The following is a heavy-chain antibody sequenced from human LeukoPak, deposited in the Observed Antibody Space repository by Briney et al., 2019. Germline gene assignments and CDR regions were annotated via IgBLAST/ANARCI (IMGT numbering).Heavy chain of an antibody. Sequence: SETLSLTCTVSGGSISSSSYYWGWIRQPPGKGLEWIGSIYYGGITYYNPSLQSRVTISVDTSKSQFSLKLSSVTAADTAVYYCARLTPPTRYFDYWGQGTLVTVSS. J-gene: IGHJ4*02. V-gene: IGHV4-39*01. CDR2: IYYGGIT. CDR3: ARLTPPTRYFDY. D-gene: IGHD5-12*01. CDR1: GGSISSSSYY.